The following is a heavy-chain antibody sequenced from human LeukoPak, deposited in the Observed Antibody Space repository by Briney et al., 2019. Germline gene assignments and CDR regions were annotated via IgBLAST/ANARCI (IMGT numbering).Heavy chain of an antibody. Sequence: SETLSLTCTVSGGPISSSSYYWGWIRQPPGKGLEWIGSIYYSGSTYYNPSLKSRVTISVDTSKNQFSLKLSSVTAADTAVYYCARTSCYYDSSGYCPLFAFDIWGQGTMVTVSS. V-gene: IGHV4-39*01. CDR2: IYYSGST. J-gene: IGHJ3*02. CDR3: ARTSCYYDSSGYCPLFAFDI. D-gene: IGHD3-22*01. CDR1: GGPISSSSYY.